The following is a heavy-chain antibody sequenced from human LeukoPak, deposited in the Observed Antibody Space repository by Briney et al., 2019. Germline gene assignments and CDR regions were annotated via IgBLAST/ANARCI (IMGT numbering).Heavy chain of an antibody. CDR1: GGSISRHY. V-gene: IGHV4-59*11. CDR2: IYYSGKI. D-gene: IGHD3-22*01. Sequence: PSETLSLTCAVSGGSISRHYWSWIRQPPGKGLEWIGYIYYSGKIYYSPSLRRRVTIAVDTSNNPIPLKLTSVTAADTAVYYCARLFDNDSSGDTDTFDMWGQGTLVTVSS. CDR3: ARLFDNDSSGDTDTFDM. J-gene: IGHJ3*02.